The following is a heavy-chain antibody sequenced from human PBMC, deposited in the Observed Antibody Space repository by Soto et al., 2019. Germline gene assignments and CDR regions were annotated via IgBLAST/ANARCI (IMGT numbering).Heavy chain of an antibody. CDR2: ISAYNGNT. J-gene: IGHJ4*02. V-gene: IGHV1-18*01. D-gene: IGHD2-2*01. Sequence: GASVKVSCKASGYTFTSYGISWVRQAPGQGLEWMGWISAYNGNTNYAQKLQGRVTMTTDTSTSTVYMELSSLRSEDTAVYYCARGPATAPDAYWGLGTLVTVSS. CDR3: ARGPATAPDAY. CDR1: GYTFTSYG.